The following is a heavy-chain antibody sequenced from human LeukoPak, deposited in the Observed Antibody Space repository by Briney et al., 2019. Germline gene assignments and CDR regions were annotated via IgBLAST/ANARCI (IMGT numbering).Heavy chain of an antibody. J-gene: IGHJ4*02. CDR2: IYPGDSDT. CDR1: GSSFTNYW. CDR3: ARTYYYDSSAYYPQFDY. Sequence: TPGESLQISCQGSGSSFTNYWIGWVRQMPGKGLEWMGIIYPGDSDTRYSPSFQGHVTISADKSISTAYLQWSSLKASDTAMYYCARTYYYDSSAYYPQFDYWGPGTLVTVSS. D-gene: IGHD3-22*01. V-gene: IGHV5-51*01.